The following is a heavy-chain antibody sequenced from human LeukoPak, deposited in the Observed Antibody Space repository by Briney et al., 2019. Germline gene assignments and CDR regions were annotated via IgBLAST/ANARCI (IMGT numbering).Heavy chain of an antibody. V-gene: IGHV4-39*07. CDR2: IYYSGST. CDR3: AWEVRGVLDY. CDR1: GGSISSSSYY. J-gene: IGHJ4*02. Sequence: SETLSLTCTVSGGSISSSSYYWGWIRQPPGKGLEWIGSIYYSGSTYYNPSLKSRVTISVDTSKNQFSLKLSSVTAADTAVYYCAWEVRGVLDYWGQGTLVTVSS. D-gene: IGHD3-10*01.